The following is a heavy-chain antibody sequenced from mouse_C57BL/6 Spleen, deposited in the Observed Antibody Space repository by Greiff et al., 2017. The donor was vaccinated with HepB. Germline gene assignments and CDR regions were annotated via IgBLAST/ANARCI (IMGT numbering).Heavy chain of an antibody. V-gene: IGHV3-6*01. Sequence: EVKLVEPGPGLVKPSQSLSLTCSVTGYSITSGYYWNWIRQFPGNKLEWMGDISYDGSNNYNPSLKNRISITRDTSKNQFFLKLNSVTTEDTATYYCARDQMDYGSRGYWYFDVWGTGTTVTVSS. J-gene: IGHJ1*03. CDR1: GYSITSGYY. CDR2: ISYDGSN. D-gene: IGHD1-1*01. CDR3: ARDQMDYGSRGYWYFDV.